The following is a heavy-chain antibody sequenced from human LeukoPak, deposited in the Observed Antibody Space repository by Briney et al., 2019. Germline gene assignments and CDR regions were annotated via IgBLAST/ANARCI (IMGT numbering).Heavy chain of an antibody. V-gene: IGHV4-39*01. CDR3: ARSLFRGFWFDP. CDR2: IYYSGST. D-gene: IGHD2-21*01. CDR1: GVSISSSSYY. Sequence: SETLSLTCTVSGVSISSSSYYWGWIRQPPGKGLEWIGSIYYSGSTYYNPSLKSRVTISVDTSKNQFSLKLSSVTAADTAVYYCARSLFRGFWFDPWGQGTLVTVSS. J-gene: IGHJ5*02.